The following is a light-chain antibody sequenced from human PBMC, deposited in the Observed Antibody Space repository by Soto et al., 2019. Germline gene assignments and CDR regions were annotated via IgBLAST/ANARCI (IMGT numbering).Light chain of an antibody. J-gene: IGLJ1*01. CDR1: TGDVGYYNY. CDR3: TSYTTSNTYV. CDR2: EVM. V-gene: IGLV2-14*01. Sequence: QSALTQPASVSGSPGQSITISCTGTTGDVGYYNYVSWYQQHPGKAPKLIIHEVMNRPSGVSHRFSGSKSGNTASLTISGLQAEDEADYYCTSYTTSNTYVFGTGTRSPS.